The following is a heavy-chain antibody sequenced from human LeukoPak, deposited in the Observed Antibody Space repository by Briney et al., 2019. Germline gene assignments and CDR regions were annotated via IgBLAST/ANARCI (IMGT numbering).Heavy chain of an antibody. V-gene: IGHV1-58*01. J-gene: IGHJ6*04. Sequence: SVKVSCKASGFTFTSSAVQWVRQARGQRLEWIGWIVVGSGNTNYAQKFQERATITRDMSTSTAYMELSSLRSEDTVVYYCAADGGYQLLRHYYYGMDVWGKGTTVTVSS. CDR1: GFTFTSSA. CDR3: AADGGYQLLRHYYYGMDV. D-gene: IGHD2-2*01. CDR2: IVVGSGNT.